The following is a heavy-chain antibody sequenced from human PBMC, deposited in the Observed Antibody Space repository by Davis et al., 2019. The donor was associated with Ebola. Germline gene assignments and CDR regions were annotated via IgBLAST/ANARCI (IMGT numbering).Heavy chain of an antibody. Sequence: ASVKVSCKASDYTFTSYGVSWVRQAPGQGLEWMGWISGYTGDTKYTQEFQGRVTMTTDTSTSTAYMEVGSLRSDDTAVYYCARDSGITMVRGVIAHWGQGTLVTVSS. CDR2: ISGYTGDT. D-gene: IGHD3-10*01. V-gene: IGHV1-18*04. CDR3: ARDSGITMVRGVIAH. CDR1: DYTFTSYG. J-gene: IGHJ4*02.